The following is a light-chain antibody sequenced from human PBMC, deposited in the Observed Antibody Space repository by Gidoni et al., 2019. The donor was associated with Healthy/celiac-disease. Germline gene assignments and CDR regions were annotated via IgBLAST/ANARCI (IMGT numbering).Light chain of an antibody. V-gene: IGKV3-11*01. CDR3: QQRSNWPLT. J-gene: IGKJ4*01. Sequence: ERVLTQSPATLSLSPGERATLSCRASQRVSSYLAWYQQKPGQAPRLLIYDASNRATGIPARISGSVSGTDFTLTISSLEPEDSAVYCRQQRSNWPLTFGGGTKVEIK. CDR2: DAS. CDR1: QRVSSY.